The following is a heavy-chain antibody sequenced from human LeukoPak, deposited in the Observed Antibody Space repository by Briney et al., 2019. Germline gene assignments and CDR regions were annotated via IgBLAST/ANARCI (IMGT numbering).Heavy chain of an antibody. V-gene: IGHV3-9*01. D-gene: IGHD3-22*01. J-gene: IGHJ4*02. CDR2: IGWNSHII. Sequence: PGRSLRLSCAASGFTFNDYAMHWVRQAPGKGLEWVSGIGWNSHIIGCEDSVKGRFTISRDNARNSLSLQMNSLRAEDTAFYYCAKDRDSSGFAPYFDYWGQGILVTVSS. CDR1: GFTFNDYA. CDR3: AKDRDSSGFAPYFDY.